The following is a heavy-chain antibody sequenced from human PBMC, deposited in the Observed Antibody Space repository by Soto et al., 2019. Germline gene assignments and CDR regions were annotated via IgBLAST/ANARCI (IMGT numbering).Heavy chain of an antibody. J-gene: IGHJ3*01. CDR1: GFTFSSSE. CDR2: IHPSGQPI. D-gene: IGHD1-26*01. V-gene: IGHV3-48*03. Sequence: EVQLVESGGGLVQPGRSLRLSCAASGFTFSSSEMYWVRQAPGKGLEWISYIHPSGQPIFYADSVKGRFTISRDNANNSLFLQMNSLRAEDTAVYYCARRASRWGQGTMVTVSS. CDR3: ARRASR.